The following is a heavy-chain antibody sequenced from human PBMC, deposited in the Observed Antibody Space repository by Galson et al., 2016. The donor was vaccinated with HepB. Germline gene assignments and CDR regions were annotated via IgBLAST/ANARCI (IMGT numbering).Heavy chain of an antibody. Sequence: QSGAEVKKPGESLRISCKASGYSFINNWIGWVRQLPGKGLEWMGTVYPGDSDTRYSPSFQGQVTISADKSISTAYLRWSSLKASDSGMYYCARQGGRVIDYWGQGTLVTVSS. CDR2: VYPGDSDT. CDR1: GYSFINNW. CDR3: ARQGGRVIDY. V-gene: IGHV5-51*01. J-gene: IGHJ4*02. D-gene: IGHD3-16*01.